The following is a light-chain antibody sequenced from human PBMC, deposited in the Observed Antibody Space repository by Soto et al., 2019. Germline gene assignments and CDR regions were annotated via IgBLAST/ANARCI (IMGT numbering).Light chain of an antibody. V-gene: IGKV3-15*01. Sequence: EIVVTQSPGTLSVSPGERATLSCRASQSVSSKLAWYQQKPGQAPRLLFYGASTGATGIPARFSGSGSETEFTLSISSLQSEDFAVYYCQEYNNWPGTFGQGTKVE. CDR2: GAS. CDR1: QSVSSK. J-gene: IGKJ1*01. CDR3: QEYNNWPGT.